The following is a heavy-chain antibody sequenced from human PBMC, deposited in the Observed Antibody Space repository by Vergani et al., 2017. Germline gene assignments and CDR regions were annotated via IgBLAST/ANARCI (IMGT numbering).Heavy chain of an antibody. D-gene: IGHD4-17*01. J-gene: IGHJ4*02. CDR3: AREVNYGDYVVDY. CDR1: GFTFSDYY. CDR2: ISSSSSYT. V-gene: IGHV3-11*06. Sequence: QVQLVESGGGLVKPGGSLRLSCAASGFTFSDYYMSWIRQAPGKGLEWVSYISSSSSYTNYADSVKGRFTISRDNAKNSLYLQMNSLRAEDTAVYYCAREVNYGDYVVDYWGQGTLVTVSS.